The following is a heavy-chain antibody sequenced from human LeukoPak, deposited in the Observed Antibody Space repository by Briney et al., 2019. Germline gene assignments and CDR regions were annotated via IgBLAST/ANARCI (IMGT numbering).Heavy chain of an antibody. V-gene: IGHV1-2*02. Sequence: ASVKVSCRSSGYTFSDYFVHWVRQAPGQELEWMGWINPKKGDTTYAQSFQGRVTMTRDTSISATYMELNSLRSDDTAVYYCAGGYEYGWFDPWGQGTLVTVSS. CDR1: GYTFSDYF. CDR3: AGGYEYGWFDP. D-gene: IGHD3-16*01. CDR2: INPKKGDT. J-gene: IGHJ5*02.